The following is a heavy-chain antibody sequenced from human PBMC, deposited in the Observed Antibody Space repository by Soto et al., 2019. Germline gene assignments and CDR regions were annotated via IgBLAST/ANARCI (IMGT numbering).Heavy chain of an antibody. CDR1: GFTFSSYG. J-gene: IGHJ6*03. CDR2: ISYDGSNK. D-gene: IGHD5-12*01. CDR3: AKDARSGYDHYYYYYMDV. Sequence: GGSLRLSCAASGFTFSSYGMHWVRQAPGKGLEWVAVISYDGSNKYYADSVKGRFTISRDNSKNTLYLKMNSLRAEDTAVYYCAKDARSGYDHYYYYYMDVWGKGTTVTVSS. V-gene: IGHV3-30*18.